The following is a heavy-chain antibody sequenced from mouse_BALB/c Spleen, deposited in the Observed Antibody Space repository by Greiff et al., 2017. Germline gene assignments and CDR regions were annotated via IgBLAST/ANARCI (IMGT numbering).Heavy chain of an antibody. D-gene: IGHD1-1*01. J-gene: IGHJ1*01. CDR3: ARWGLRSGFDV. Sequence: DVKLVESGPGLVKPSQSLSLTCTVTGYSITSDYAWNWIRQFPGNKLEWMGYISYSGSTSYNPSLKSRISITRDTSKNQFFLQLNSVTTEDTATYYCARWGLRSGFDVWGAGTTVTVSS. CDR1: GYSITSDYA. CDR2: ISYSGST. V-gene: IGHV3-2*02.